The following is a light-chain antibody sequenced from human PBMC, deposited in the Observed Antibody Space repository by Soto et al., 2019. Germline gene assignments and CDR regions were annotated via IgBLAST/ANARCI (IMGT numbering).Light chain of an antibody. J-gene: IGKJ4*02. V-gene: IGKV2D-29*01. CDR1: QSLHSDGKTY. CDR3: MQSLHFPLT. CDR2: EVS. Sequence: DIVMTQTPLSLSVTPGQPASISCNSTQSLHSDGKTYLHWYLQKPGQPPQLLIFEVSNRFSGVPDRFSGSGSGTDLTLKISRVEAEDVGVYYCMQSLHFPLTFGGGTKVEIK.